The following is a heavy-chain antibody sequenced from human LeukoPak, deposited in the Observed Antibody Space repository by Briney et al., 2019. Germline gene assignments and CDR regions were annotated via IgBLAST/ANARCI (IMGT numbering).Heavy chain of an antibody. V-gene: IGHV4-59*01. CDR2: IYYSGRT. D-gene: IGHD3-10*01. CDR1: GGSISDYY. Sequence: SETLSLTCTVSGGSISDYYWNWMRQPPGKGLEWIGYIYYSGRTNYNPSLKSRVTISVDTSKNQFSLKLSSVTAADTAVYYCARGSGSGYWGQGTLVTVSS. CDR3: ARGSGSGY. J-gene: IGHJ4*02.